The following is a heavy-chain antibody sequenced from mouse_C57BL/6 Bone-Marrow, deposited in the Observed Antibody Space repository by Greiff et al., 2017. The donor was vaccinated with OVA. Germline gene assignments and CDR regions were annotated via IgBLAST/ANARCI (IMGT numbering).Heavy chain of an antibody. CDR3: SRLSYYDYAFDY. J-gene: IGHJ2*01. Sequence: VQLQQSGPVLVKPGASVKMSCTASGYTFTDYYMNWVKQSHGKSLEWIGVINPYNGGTSYNQKFKGKATLTVDKSSSTAYMELNSLTSEDSAVYYCSRLSYYDYAFDYWGQGTTLTVSS. CDR1: GYTFTDYY. CDR2: INPYNGGT. V-gene: IGHV1-19*01. D-gene: IGHD2-4*01.